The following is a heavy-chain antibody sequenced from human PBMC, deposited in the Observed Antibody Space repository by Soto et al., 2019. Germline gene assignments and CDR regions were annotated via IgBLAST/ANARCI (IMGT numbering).Heavy chain of an antibody. J-gene: IGHJ6*02. CDR3: ARGLRASYGVRLSYYYYGMDV. D-gene: IGHD3-10*01. CDR2: ISQSGST. Sequence: KPSETLSLTCAVYGGSFSYYYWGWFRQPPGKGLECIGEISQSGSTNYNPSLKSRVTISLDTSKNQFSLKLSFVTAADTAMYYCARGLRASYGVRLSYYYYGMDVWGQGTTVTVSS. V-gene: IGHV4-34*01. CDR1: GGSFSYYY.